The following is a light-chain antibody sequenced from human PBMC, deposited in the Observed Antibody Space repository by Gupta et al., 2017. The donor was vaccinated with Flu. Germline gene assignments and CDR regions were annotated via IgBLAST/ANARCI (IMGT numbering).Light chain of an antibody. J-gene: IGKJ1*01. CDR3: QQEGSSPRT. CDR2: DAS. V-gene: IGKV3D-20*01. Sequence: EIVLTQSPATLSLSPGERATLSCGASQIVRNNYVAWYQQKPGLAPRLLIYDASKRATGIPDRFSGSGSGTDFTLTISRLEPEDFAVYYCQQEGSSPRTFGQGTKVDIK. CDR1: QIVRNNY.